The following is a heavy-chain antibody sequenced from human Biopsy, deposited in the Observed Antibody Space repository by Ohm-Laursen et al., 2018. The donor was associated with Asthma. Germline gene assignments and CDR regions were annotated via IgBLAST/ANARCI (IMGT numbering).Heavy chain of an antibody. D-gene: IGHD7-27*01. CDR2: ITSSSSYI. CDR1: GFTFSGYT. J-gene: IGHJ4*02. Sequence: SLRLSCAASGFTFSGYTMNWVRQAPGKGLERVSSITSSSSYIFYADSVKGRFTISRDNPRNSLYLQMNSLRAEDTAVYYCARDAPTGGYIDYWGLGTLVTVSS. CDR3: ARDAPTGGYIDY. V-gene: IGHV3-21*01.